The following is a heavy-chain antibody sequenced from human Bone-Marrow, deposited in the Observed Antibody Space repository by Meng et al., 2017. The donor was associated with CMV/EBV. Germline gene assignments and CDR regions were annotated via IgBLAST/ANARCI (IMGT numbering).Heavy chain of an antibody. D-gene: IGHD1-14*01. J-gene: IGHJ4*02. CDR1: GFTFSTYW. V-gene: IGHV3-7*01. CDR2: IKEEGSEE. Sequence: GESLKISCSASGFTFSTYWMNWVRQAPGKGLEWVASIKEEGSEEYSVDSVKGRFTISRDNAKNSLYLQMNSLRAEDTAIYYCAREAYKYPYWGQGTLVTVSS. CDR3: AREAYKYPY.